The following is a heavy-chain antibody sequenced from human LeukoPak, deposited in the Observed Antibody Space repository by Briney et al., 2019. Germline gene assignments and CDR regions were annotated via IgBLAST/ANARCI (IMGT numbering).Heavy chain of an antibody. V-gene: IGHV4-59*08. J-gene: IGHJ3*01. CDR1: GGSISSYY. CDR2: IYYNGRT. Sequence: PSETLSLTCTVSGGSISSYYWSWIRQPPGKGLEWIGYIYYNGRTTYNPSLSSRVTISVDMSKNQFSLKLSSVSAADTAIYYCARHGGTVAVNDAFDVWGQGTVVAVPS. CDR3: ARHGGTVAVNDAFDV. D-gene: IGHD1-1*01.